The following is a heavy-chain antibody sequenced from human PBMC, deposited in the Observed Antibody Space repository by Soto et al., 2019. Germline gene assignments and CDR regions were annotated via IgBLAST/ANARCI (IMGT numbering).Heavy chain of an antibody. CDR1: GVSISSGGYY. CDR2: IYYSGST. Sequence: SETLSLTCTVSGVSISSGGYYWSWIRQHPGKGLEWIGYIYYSGSTYYNPSLKSRVTISVDTSKNQFSLKLSSVTAADTAVYYCASLAAAGTGNYYYYYYMDVWGKGTTVTVSS. D-gene: IGHD6-13*01. V-gene: IGHV4-31*03. J-gene: IGHJ6*03. CDR3: ASLAAAGTGNYYYYYYMDV.